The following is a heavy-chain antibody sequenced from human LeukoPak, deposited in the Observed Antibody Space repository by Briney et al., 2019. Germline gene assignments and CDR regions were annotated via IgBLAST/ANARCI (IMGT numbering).Heavy chain of an antibody. CDR3: TTGKDTAMIRVFVYMGV. Sequence: KTGGSLRLFCAASGFTFSNAWMSWVRQAPGKGLEWVGRIKSKTDGGTTDYAAPVKGRFTISRDDSKNTLYLQMNSLKTEDTAVYYCTTGKDTAMIRVFVYMGVWGKGTTVTGSS. CDR1: GFTFSNAW. CDR2: IKSKTDGGTT. V-gene: IGHV3-15*01. J-gene: IGHJ6*03. D-gene: IGHD5-18*01.